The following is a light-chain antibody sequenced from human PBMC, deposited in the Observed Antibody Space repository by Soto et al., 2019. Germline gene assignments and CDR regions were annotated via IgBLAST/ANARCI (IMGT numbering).Light chain of an antibody. CDR2: ATS. CDR3: QQGYSTRWT. CDR1: QNIRSY. J-gene: IGKJ1*01. Sequence: DIQVTQSPTSLSASVGDRVTITCRASQNIRSYLNWYQQIPGKAPNLLIYATSILQTGVPSRFSGSCTEREFTLTINGLQPEDFATYYCQQGYSTRWTFGQGTKVEIK. V-gene: IGKV1-39*01.